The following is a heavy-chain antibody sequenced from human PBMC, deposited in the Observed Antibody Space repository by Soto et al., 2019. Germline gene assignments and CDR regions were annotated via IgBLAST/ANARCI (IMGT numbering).Heavy chain of an antibody. J-gene: IGHJ4*02. CDR3: AKDAGATTFGYFDY. Sequence: GGSLRLSCAASGFTFSSYGMHWVRQAPGKGLEWVAVISYDGSNKYYADSVKGRFTISRDNSKNTLYLQMNSLRAEDTAVYYCAKDAGATTFGYFDYWGQGTLVTVSS. CDR1: GFTFSSYG. CDR2: ISYDGSNK. D-gene: IGHD1-26*01. V-gene: IGHV3-30*18.